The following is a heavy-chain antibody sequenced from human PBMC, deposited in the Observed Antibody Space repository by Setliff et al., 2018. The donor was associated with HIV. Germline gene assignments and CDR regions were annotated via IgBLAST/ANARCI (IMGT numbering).Heavy chain of an antibody. CDR3: ARIRAGALLNAFEI. CDR2: ISSYSDNT. V-gene: IGHV1-18*01. CDR1: GYTFSNFA. J-gene: IGHJ3*02. D-gene: IGHD1-26*01. Sequence: ASVKVSCKASGYTFSNFAIGWLRQAPGQGLEWMGWISSYSDNTFYARSLQGRVTMTTDTASSTSYMELRSLRSDDTAMYYCARIRAGALLNAFEIWAQGTMVTVS.